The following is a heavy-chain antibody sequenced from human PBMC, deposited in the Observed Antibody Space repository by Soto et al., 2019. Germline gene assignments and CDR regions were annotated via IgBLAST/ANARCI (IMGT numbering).Heavy chain of an antibody. CDR3: ARGGGYCSGGSCYSNNPYYYYYYMDV. V-gene: IGHV6-1*01. Sequence: PSQTLSLTCAISGDSVSSNSAAWNWIRQSPSRGLEWLGRTYYRSKWYNDYAVSVKSRITINPDTSKNQFSLQLNSVTPEDTAVYYCARGGGYCSGGSCYSNNPYYYYYYMDVWGKGTTVTVSS. J-gene: IGHJ6*03. CDR2: TYYRSKWYN. CDR1: GDSVSSNSAA. D-gene: IGHD2-15*01.